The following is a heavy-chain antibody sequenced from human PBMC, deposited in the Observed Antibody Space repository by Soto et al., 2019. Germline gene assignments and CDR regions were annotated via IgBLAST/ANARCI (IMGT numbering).Heavy chain of an antibody. Sequence: QVQLVQSGAEVKKPGSSVKVSCKASGGTFSSYTISWVRQAPGQGLEWMGRIIPILGIANYAQKFQGRVTITADKSTSTAYMELSSLRSEDTAVYYCARSPYYGSSRYYSSDWFDPWGQGTLVTVSS. CDR2: IIPILGIA. V-gene: IGHV1-69*02. D-gene: IGHD3-22*01. CDR3: ARSPYYGSSRYYSSDWFDP. J-gene: IGHJ5*02. CDR1: GGTFSSYT.